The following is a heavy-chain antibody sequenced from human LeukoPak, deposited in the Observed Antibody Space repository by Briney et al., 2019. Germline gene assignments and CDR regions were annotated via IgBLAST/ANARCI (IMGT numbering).Heavy chain of an antibody. J-gene: IGHJ6*03. V-gene: IGHV1-46*01. CDR2: INPSGGST. CDR3: ARDLPWPLVDYYYYYMDV. CDR1: GYTFTSYY. Sequence: GASVKVSCKASGYTFTSYYMHWVRQAPGEGLEWMGMINPSGGSTSYAQKFQGRVTMTRDMSTSTVYMELRSLRSDDTAVYYCARDLPWPLVDYYYYYMDVWGKGTTVTISS.